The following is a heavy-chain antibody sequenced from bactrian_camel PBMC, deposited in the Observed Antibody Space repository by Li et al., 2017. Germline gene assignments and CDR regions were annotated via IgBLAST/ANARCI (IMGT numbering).Heavy chain of an antibody. CDR1: GYTFNTY. CDR3: AGRQYCYKAVYDY. Sequence: DVQLVESGGGSALAGGSVRLSCAASGYTFNTYSWFRQAAGKESEGVAAIDSDGSITYANSVKGRFTISQDIAKNTLYLQMNSLKPEDTATYYCAGRQYCYKAVYDYYGQGTQVTVS. V-gene: IGHV3S31*01. J-gene: IGHJ4*01. CDR2: IDSDGSIT. D-gene: IGHD2*01.